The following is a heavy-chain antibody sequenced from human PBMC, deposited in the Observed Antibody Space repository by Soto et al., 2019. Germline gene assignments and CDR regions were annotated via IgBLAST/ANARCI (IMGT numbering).Heavy chain of an antibody. V-gene: IGHV1-2*02. CDR3: GRGRSGQIVVFY. CDR2: IGPESGAT. J-gene: IGHJ4*02. CDR1: GYTFTGHY. D-gene: IGHD5-12*01. Sequence: ASVKVSCKASGYTFTGHYIHWVRQAPEQGPEWMGEIGPESGATRFAQKFQGRVTMTRDMSITTVYMELNNLSPDDTAVYYCGRGRSGQIVVFYWGQGTPVTVS.